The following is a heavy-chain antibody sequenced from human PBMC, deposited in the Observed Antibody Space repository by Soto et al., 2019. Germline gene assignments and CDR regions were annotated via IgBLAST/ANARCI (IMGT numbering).Heavy chain of an antibody. Sequence: QVQLVQSGAEVKKPGSSVKVSCKASGGTFSSYTISWVRQAPGQGLEWMGRIIPILGIANYAQKFQGRVTITADKSTSTAYMELSSLRSEDTAVYYCARELRGSGWYSDYWGQGTLVTVSS. CDR2: IIPILGIA. J-gene: IGHJ4*02. V-gene: IGHV1-69*08. CDR1: GGTFSSYT. D-gene: IGHD6-19*01. CDR3: ARELRGSGWYSDY.